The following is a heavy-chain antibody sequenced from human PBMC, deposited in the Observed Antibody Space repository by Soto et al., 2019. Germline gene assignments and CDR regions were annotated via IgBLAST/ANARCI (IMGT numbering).Heavy chain of an antibody. Sequence: QVQLQESGPGLVKPSQTLSLTCTVSGGSISSGDYYWSWIRQPPGKGLEWIGYIYYNGNSYYNPPLKSRVTISVDTSKNQFSLKLSRVTAADTALYFCARVGANPAVAQFDHWGQGTLVTVSS. V-gene: IGHV4-30-4*01. D-gene: IGHD6-19*01. J-gene: IGHJ4*02. CDR3: ARVGANPAVAQFDH. CDR1: GGSISSGDYY. CDR2: IYYNGNS.